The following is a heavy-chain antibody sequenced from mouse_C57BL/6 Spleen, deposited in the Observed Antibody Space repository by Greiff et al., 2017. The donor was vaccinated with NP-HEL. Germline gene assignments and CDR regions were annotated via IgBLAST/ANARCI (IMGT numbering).Heavy chain of an antibody. CDR3: ARSAQATYYYAMDY. CDR1: GYTFTSYW. J-gene: IGHJ4*01. V-gene: IGHV1-69*01. D-gene: IGHD3-2*02. Sequence: QVQLQQPGAELVMPGASVKLSCKASGYTFTSYWMHWVKQRPGQGLEWIGEIDPSDSYTNYNQKFKGKSTLTVDKSSSTAYMQLSSLTSEDSAVYYCARSAQATYYYAMDYWGQGTSVTVSS. CDR2: IDPSDSYT.